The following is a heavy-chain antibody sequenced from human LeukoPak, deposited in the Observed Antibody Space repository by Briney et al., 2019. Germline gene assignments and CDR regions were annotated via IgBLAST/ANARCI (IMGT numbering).Heavy chain of an antibody. CDR2: IYTSGST. Sequence: PSETLSLTCTVSGGSISSYYWSWIRQTAGKGLEWIGRIYTSGSTNYNPSLKSRVTMSVDTSKNQFSLKLSSVTAADTAVYYCARDCPISPGEYQLPLWFDPWGQGTLVTVSS. J-gene: IGHJ5*02. CDR3: ARDCPISPGEYQLPLWFDP. CDR1: GGSISSYY. V-gene: IGHV4-4*07. D-gene: IGHD2-2*01.